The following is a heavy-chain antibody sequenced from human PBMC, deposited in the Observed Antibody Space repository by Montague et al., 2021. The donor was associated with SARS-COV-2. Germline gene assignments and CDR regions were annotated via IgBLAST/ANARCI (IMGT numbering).Heavy chain of an antibody. CDR3: VRGGPFGGPGGASDI. J-gene: IGHJ3*02. CDR1: GGSITGYY. Sequence: SETLSLTCTVSGGSITGYYWSWLRRSPGKGLEWIAYIYYGGAVNYNPSLGSRVTISTDTSKKQLSLKVNSVTAADTAVYYRVRGGPFGGPGGASDIWGQGTVVT. V-gene: IGHV4-59*01. CDR2: IYYGGAV. D-gene: IGHD4-23*01.